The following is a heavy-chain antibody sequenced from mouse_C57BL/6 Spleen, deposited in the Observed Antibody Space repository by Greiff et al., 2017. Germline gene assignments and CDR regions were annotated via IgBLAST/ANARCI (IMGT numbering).Heavy chain of an antibody. CDR2: ISSGSSTI. Sequence: EVMLVESGGGLVKPGGSLKLSCAASGFTFSDYGMHWVRQAPEKGLEWVAYISSGSSTIYYAATVKGRFTISRDNAKNTLFLQMTSLRSEDTAMYYCARFYYGSSYGGYAMDYWGQGTSVTVSS. V-gene: IGHV5-17*01. J-gene: IGHJ4*01. CDR3: ARFYYGSSYGGYAMDY. CDR1: GFTFSDYG. D-gene: IGHD1-1*01.